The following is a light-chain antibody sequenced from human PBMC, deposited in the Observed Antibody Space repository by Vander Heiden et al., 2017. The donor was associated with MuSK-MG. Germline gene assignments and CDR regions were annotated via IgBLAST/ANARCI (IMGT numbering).Light chain of an antibody. Sequence: DIVTIQSLDSLAVSLGERATLNCKSSRSVLYSSNNKNYLAWYQQRPGQPPKLLIYWASTRESGVPDRFSGSGSGTDFTLTISSLQAEDVAVYYCQQYYSTPFTFGPGTKVEIK. CDR3: QQYYSTPFT. J-gene: IGKJ3*01. V-gene: IGKV4-1*01. CDR2: WAS. CDR1: RSVLYSSNNKNY.